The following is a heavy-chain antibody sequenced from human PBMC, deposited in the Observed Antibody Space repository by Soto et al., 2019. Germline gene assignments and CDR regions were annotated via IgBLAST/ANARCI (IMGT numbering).Heavy chain of an antibody. CDR1: GDSVSSNSAA. J-gene: IGHJ5*02. V-gene: IGHV6-1*01. CDR2: TYYRSKWYN. CDR3: ARDWNAPLTHYYDSSGSKGYNWFDP. Sequence: SQTLSLTCAISGDSVSSNSAAWNWIRQSPSRGLEWLGRTYYRSKWYNDYAVSVKSRITINPDTSKNQFSLQLNSVTPEDTAVYYCARDWNAPLTHYYDSSGSKGYNWFDPWGQGPLVTVSS. D-gene: IGHD3-22*01.